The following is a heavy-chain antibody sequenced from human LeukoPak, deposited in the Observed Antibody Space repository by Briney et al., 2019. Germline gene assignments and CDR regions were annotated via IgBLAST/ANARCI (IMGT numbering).Heavy chain of an antibody. V-gene: IGHV5-51*01. CDR3: GRRGYSGYGLVDD. CDR2: IHPSDSET. Sequence: GESLKISCKASGHIFTSYWIGWVRQMPGKGLEWMGIIHPSDSETLYSPSFQGQVTISADNSITTAYLQWSSLKVSDTAMYYCGRRGYSGYGLVDDWGQGTLVTVSS. CDR1: GHIFTSYW. D-gene: IGHD5-12*01. J-gene: IGHJ4*02.